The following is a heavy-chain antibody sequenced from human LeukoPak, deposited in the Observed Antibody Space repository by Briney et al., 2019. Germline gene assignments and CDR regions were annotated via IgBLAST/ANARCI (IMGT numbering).Heavy chain of an antibody. V-gene: IGHV1-69*04. Sequence: ASVKVSCKASGGTFSSYAISWVRQAPGQGLEWMGRIIPIFGIANYAQKFQGRVTITADKSTSTAYKELSSLRSEDTAVYYCALRYCSGGSCYSGAWFDPWGQGTLVTVSS. CDR2: IIPIFGIA. CDR3: ALRYCSGGSCYSGAWFDP. CDR1: GGTFSSYA. D-gene: IGHD2-15*01. J-gene: IGHJ5*02.